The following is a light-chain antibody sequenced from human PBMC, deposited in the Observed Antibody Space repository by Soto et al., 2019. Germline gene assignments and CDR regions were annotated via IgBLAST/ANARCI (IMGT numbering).Light chain of an antibody. V-gene: IGKV3-20*01. CDR1: QSVSSSY. Sequence: EIVLTQSPGTLSLSPGERATLSCRASQSVSSSYLAWYQQKPGQAPRLLIYGASSRATGIPDRFSGSGSGTDFTITISRLAPEDFAVYYCQQYGSSPLITFGHGTRLEIK. CDR3: QQYGSSPLIT. J-gene: IGKJ5*01. CDR2: GAS.